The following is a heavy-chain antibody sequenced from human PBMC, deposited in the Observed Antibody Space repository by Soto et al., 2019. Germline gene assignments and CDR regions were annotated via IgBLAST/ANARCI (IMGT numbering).Heavy chain of an antibody. V-gene: IGHV4-30-4*01. CDR3: ARMATYYDILTGYPYFDY. CDR2: IYYSGST. Sequence: QVQLQESGPGLVKPSQTLSLTCTVSGGSISSGDYYWSWIRQPPGKGLEWIGYIYYSGSTYYNPSLKSRVTISVDTSKNQFSLKLSSVTAADTAVYYCARMATYYDILTGYPYFDYWGQGTLVTVSS. CDR1: GGSISSGDYY. D-gene: IGHD3-9*01. J-gene: IGHJ4*02.